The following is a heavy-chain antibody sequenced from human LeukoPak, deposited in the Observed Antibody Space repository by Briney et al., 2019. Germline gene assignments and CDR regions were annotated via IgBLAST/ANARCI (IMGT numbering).Heavy chain of an antibody. J-gene: IGHJ3*02. CDR2: ISYDGSNK. V-gene: IGHV3-30*18. Sequence: GGSLRLSCAASGFTFSSYGMHWVRQAPGKGLEWVAVISYDGSNKYYADSVKGRFTISRDNSKNTLYLQMNRLRAEDTAVYYCAKSMVRGVIRQRVAFDIWGQGTMVTVSS. CDR3: AKSMVRGVIRQRVAFDI. CDR1: GFTFSSYG. D-gene: IGHD3-10*01.